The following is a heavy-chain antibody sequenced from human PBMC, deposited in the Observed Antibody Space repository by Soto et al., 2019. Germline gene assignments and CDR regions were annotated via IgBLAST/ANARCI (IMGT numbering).Heavy chain of an antibody. Sequence: GESLKISCKGSGYSFTSYWIGWVLHMPGRGLEWMGIIYPGDSDTRYSPSFQGQVTISADKSISTAYLQWSSLKASDTAMYYCARHDRRYSSGWYPSYYYYGMDVWGQGTTVTVSS. CDR2: IYPGDSDT. D-gene: IGHD6-19*01. CDR1: GYSFTSYW. V-gene: IGHV5-51*01. J-gene: IGHJ6*02. CDR3: ARHDRRYSSGWYPSYYYYGMDV.